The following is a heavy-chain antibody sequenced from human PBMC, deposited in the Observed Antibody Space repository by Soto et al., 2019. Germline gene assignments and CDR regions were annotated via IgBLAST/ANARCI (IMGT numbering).Heavy chain of an antibody. Sequence: EVQVVESGGGLVQPGGSLRLSCEVSGLTFSNYWMHWVRQAPGKGLVWVSRIIGDGSDIRYADSVRGRFTVSRDNAKNTVDLQMNSLRAEDTAVYYCAAHRRGWQEDYWGQGTLVTVSS. J-gene: IGHJ4*02. CDR1: GLTFSNYW. D-gene: IGHD6-19*01. CDR2: IIGDGSDI. V-gene: IGHV3-74*01. CDR3: AAHRRGWQEDY.